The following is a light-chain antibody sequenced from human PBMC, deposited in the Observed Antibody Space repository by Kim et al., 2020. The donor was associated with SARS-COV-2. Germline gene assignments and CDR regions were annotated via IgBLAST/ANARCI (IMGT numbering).Light chain of an antibody. CDR3: QVWDSRAVV. CDR2: RDK. CDR1: NIENKN. J-gene: IGLJ2*01. Sequence: SYELTQPLSVSVALGQTATIPCGGNNIENKNVHWYHQRPGQAPVLVMYRDKKRPSGIPERLSGSNSGDTATLTISRVEAGAEGEYYCQVWDSRAVVFGGG. V-gene: IGLV3-9*01.